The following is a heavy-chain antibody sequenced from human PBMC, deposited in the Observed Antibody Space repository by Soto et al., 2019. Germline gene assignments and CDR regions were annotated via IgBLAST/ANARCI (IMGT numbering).Heavy chain of an antibody. Sequence: ESVKICCQGAGYSFTSYWISWVRQIPGKGLEWMGRIDPSDSYTNYSPSFQGHVTISADKSISTAYLQWSSLKASDTAMYYCARGYCSSTSCQIDYWGQGTLVTVSS. J-gene: IGHJ4*02. V-gene: IGHV5-10-1*01. CDR1: GYSFTSYW. CDR3: ARGYCSSTSCQIDY. D-gene: IGHD2-2*01. CDR2: IDPSDSYT.